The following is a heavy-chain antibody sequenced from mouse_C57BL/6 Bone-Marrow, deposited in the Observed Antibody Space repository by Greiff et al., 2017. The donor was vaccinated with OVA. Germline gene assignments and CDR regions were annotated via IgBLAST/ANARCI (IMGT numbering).Heavy chain of an antibody. CDR3: VREGDGNSSAWFAY. Sequence: EVKLVESGGGLVQPKGSLKLSCAASGFTFNTYAMHWVRQAPGKGLEWVARIRSKSSNYATYYADSVKDRFTISRDDSQSMLYLQMNNLKTEDTAMYYCVREGDGNSSAWFAYWGQGTLVTVSA. V-gene: IGHV10-3*01. J-gene: IGHJ3*01. CDR1: GFTFNTYA. D-gene: IGHD2-1*01. CDR2: IRSKSSNYAT.